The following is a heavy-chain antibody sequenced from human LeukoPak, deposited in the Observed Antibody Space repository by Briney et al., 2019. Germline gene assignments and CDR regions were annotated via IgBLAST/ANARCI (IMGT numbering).Heavy chain of an antibody. J-gene: IGHJ4*02. CDR3: ARAPLWFGESRGPFDY. CDR2: ISAYNGNT. V-gene: IGHV1-18*04. CDR1: GYTFTSYG. Sequence: GASVKVSCKASGYTFTSYGISWVRQAPGQGLEWMGWISAYNGNTNYAQKLKGRVTMTTDTSTSTAYMELRSLRSDDTAVYYCARAPLWFGESRGPFDYWGQGTLVTVSS. D-gene: IGHD3-10*01.